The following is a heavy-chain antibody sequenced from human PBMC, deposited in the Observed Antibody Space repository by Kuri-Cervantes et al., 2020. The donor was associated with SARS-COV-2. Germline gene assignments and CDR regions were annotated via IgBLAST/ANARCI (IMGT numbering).Heavy chain of an antibody. D-gene: IGHD6-13*01. V-gene: IGHV3-43D*03. Sequence: GGSLRLSCAASGFTFDDYAMHWVRQAPGKGLEWVSLISWDGGSTYYADSVKGRFTISRDNSKNSLYLQMNSLRAEDTALYYCAKANTGIAAAGPLFDYWGQGTLVTVSS. CDR3: AKANTGIAAAGPLFDY. J-gene: IGHJ4*02. CDR1: GFTFDDYA. CDR2: ISWDGGST.